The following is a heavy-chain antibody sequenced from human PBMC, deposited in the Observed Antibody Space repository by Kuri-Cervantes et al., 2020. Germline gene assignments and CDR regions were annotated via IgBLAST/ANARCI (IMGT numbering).Heavy chain of an antibody. CDR2: IYSGGST. CDR1: GFTVSSNY. J-gene: IGHJ4*02. CDR3: ASTPPRYFDWLHEPYDY. Sequence: GGSLRLSCAAPGFTVSSNYMSWVRQAPGKGLEWVSVIYSGGSTYYADSVKGRFTISRDNSKNTLYLQMNSLRAEDTAVYYCASTPPRYFDWLHEPYDYWGQGTLVTVSS. D-gene: IGHD3-9*01. V-gene: IGHV3-66*02.